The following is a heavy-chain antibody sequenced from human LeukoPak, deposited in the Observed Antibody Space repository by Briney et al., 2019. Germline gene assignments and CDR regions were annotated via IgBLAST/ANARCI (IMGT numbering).Heavy chain of an antibody. CDR1: GGTFSSYA. D-gene: IGHD3-22*01. J-gene: IGHJ5*02. CDR2: IIPIFGTA. V-gene: IGHV1-69*05. Sequence: ASVKVSCKASGGTFSSYAISWVRQAPGQGLEWMGGIIPIFGTANYAQKFQGRVTITRNTSISTAYMELSSLRSEDTAVYYCARMYYYDSSGYSNWFDPWGQGTLVTVSS. CDR3: ARMYYYDSSGYSNWFDP.